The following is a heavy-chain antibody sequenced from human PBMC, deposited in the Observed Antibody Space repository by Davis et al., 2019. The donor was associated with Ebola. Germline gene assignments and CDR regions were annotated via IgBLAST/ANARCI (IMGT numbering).Heavy chain of an antibody. CDR1: GGSISSSNW. CDR3: ARRYDFWSGFNYYYVMDV. Sequence: SETLSLTCAVSGGSISSSNWWSWVRQPPGKGLEWIGEIYHSGSTNSNPSLKSRVTISVDKSKNQFSLKLSSVTAADTAVYYCARRYDFWSGFNYYYVMDVWGQGTTVTVSS. J-gene: IGHJ6*02. CDR2: IYHSGST. V-gene: IGHV4-4*02. D-gene: IGHD3-3*01.